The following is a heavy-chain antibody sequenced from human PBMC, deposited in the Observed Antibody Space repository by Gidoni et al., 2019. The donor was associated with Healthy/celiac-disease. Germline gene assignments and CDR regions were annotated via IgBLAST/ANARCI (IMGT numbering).Heavy chain of an antibody. CDR1: GGTFSSYA. CDR2: IIPIFGTA. CDR3: ASRIAPPREDYYGMDV. Sequence: QVQLVQSGAEVKKPGSSVKVSCKASGGTFSSYAISWVRQAPGQGLEWMGGIIPIFGTANYAQKFQGRVTITADKSTSTAYMELSSLRSEDTAVYYCASRIAPPREDYYGMDVWGKGTTVTVSS. D-gene: IGHD1-26*01. V-gene: IGHV1-69*06. J-gene: IGHJ6*04.